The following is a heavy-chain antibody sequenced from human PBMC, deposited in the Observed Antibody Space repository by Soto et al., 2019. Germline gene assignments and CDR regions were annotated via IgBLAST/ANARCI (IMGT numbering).Heavy chain of an antibody. CDR2: IYSGGST. V-gene: IGHV3-53*04. D-gene: IGHD6-19*01. CDR1: GFTVSSNY. Sequence: GGSLRLSCAASGFTVSSNYMSWVRQAPGKGLEWVSVIYSGGSTYYADSVKGRFTISRHNSKNTLYLQMNSLRAEDTAVYYCATPRPWLVRTSDSYYYGMDVWGQGTTVTVSS. CDR3: ATPRPWLVRTSDSYYYGMDV. J-gene: IGHJ6*02.